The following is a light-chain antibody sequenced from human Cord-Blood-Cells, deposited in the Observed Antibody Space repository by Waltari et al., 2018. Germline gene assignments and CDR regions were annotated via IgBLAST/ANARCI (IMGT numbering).Light chain of an antibody. CDR1: QSVSSSY. CDR2: GAS. J-gene: IGKJ2*01. V-gene: IGKV3-20*01. CDR3: QQYGSSPYT. Sequence: EFVLMQSPGTLSLSRGERATLSCRASQSVSSSYLAWYQQKPGQAPRLLIYGASSRATGIPDRFSGSGSGTDFTLTISRLEPEDFAVYYCQQYGSSPYTFGQGTKLEIK.